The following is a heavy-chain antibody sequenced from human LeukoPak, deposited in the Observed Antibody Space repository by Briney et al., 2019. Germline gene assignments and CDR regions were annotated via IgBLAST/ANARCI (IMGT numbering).Heavy chain of an antibody. J-gene: IGHJ4*02. CDR3: ARHGNWDSRQYYFDH. CDR1: NGSISSYY. Sequence: SETLSLTCTVTNGSISSYYWSWIRQPPGKGLEWIAYIDYSGNTNYNPSLKSRVTISIDTSKNQFSLKLSSVTAADTAVYYCARHGNWDSRQYYFDHWGQGTLVTVSS. CDR2: IDYSGNT. D-gene: IGHD1-7*01. V-gene: IGHV4-59*08.